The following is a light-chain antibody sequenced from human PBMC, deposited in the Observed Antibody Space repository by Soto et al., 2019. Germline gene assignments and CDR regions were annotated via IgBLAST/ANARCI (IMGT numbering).Light chain of an antibody. J-gene: IGLJ3*02. CDR2: EVS. CDR1: TSEVGAYKY. Sequence: QSALTQPPSASGSPGQSVTISCTGTTSEVGAYKYVSWYQQYPGKAPKLMIYEVSKRPSGVPARVSGSKSGNTASLTVSGLQSEDEADYFCTSYVGSDTWVFGGGTKLTVL. CDR3: TSYVGSDTWV. V-gene: IGLV2-8*01.